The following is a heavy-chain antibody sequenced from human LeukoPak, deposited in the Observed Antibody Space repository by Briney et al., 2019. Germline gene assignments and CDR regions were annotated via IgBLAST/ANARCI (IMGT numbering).Heavy chain of an antibody. V-gene: IGHV4-39*02. CDR2: VYYSGST. CDR1: DGSISSSGYY. Sequence: SETLSLTCTVSDGSISSSGYYWGWIRQPPGKVLEWIGNVYYSGSTYYNPSLKSRVTISEDTAKNQLSLKLSSVTAADTAVYYCARDLYSSGWTDAFDIWGQGTMVTVSS. CDR3: ARDLYSSGWTDAFDI. D-gene: IGHD6-19*01. J-gene: IGHJ3*02.